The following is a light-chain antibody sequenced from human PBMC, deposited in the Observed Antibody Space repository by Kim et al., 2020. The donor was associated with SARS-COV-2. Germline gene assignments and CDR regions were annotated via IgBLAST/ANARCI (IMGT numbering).Light chain of an antibody. V-gene: IGKV1-33*01. J-gene: IGKJ4*01. Sequence: GDRITITCQASNDIGNYLNWYQQRLGKAPKLLVYDASNLEAGVPSRFSGIGSGTDFSLTISGLQPEDFATYYCQHYSTLLSVTFGGGTKVDIK. CDR3: QHYSTLLSVT. CDR1: NDIGNY. CDR2: DAS.